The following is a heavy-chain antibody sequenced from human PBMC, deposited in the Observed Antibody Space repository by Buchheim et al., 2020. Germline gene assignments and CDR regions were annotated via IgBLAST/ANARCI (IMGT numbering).Heavy chain of an antibody. CDR2: INHSERT. CDR3: ARGPREQWLGINWFDP. D-gene: IGHD6-19*01. Sequence: QVQLQQWGAGLLKPSETLSLTCAIYGGSFSGYYWSWIRQPPGKGLEWIGEINHSERTNYNPSLKSRVTVSIDASKNQFSLKLRSVTAADTAVYYCARGPREQWLGINWFDPWGRGTL. V-gene: IGHV4-34*01. J-gene: IGHJ5*02. CDR1: GGSFSGYY.